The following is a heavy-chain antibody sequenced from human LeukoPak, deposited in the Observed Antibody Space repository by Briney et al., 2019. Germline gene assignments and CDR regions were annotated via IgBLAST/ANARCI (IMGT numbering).Heavy chain of an antibody. Sequence: GASVKVSCKASGYTFTSYGISWVRQAPGQGLEWMGWISAYNGNTNYAQKLQGRVTMTTDTSTSTAYMELRSLRSDDTAVYYYARNYGSGPDGGEDYWGQGTLVTVSS. J-gene: IGHJ4*02. V-gene: IGHV1-18*01. D-gene: IGHD3-10*01. CDR2: ISAYNGNT. CDR3: ARNYGSGPDGGEDY. CDR1: GYTFTSYG.